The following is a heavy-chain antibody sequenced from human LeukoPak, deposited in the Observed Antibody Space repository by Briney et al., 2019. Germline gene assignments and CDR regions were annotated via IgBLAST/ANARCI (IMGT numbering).Heavy chain of an antibody. CDR1: GGSISSYY. J-gene: IGHJ4*02. CDR2: IYYSGST. Sequence: SETLSLTCTVSGGSISSYYWGWIRQPPGKGLEWIGYIYYSGSTNYNPSLKSRVTISVDTSKNQSSLKLSSVTAADTAVYYCASSPAAHRDFDYWGQGTLVTVSS. D-gene: IGHD2-15*01. V-gene: IGHV4-59*01. CDR3: ASSPAAHRDFDY.